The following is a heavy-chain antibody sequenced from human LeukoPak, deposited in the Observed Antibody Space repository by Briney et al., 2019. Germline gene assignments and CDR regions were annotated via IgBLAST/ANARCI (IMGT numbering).Heavy chain of an antibody. V-gene: IGHV3-33*01. CDR2: IWYDGSKE. CDR3: VREGDGAPRRFDY. D-gene: IGHD3-16*01. Sequence: GGSLRLSCAASGFTFSDFGMHWVRQAPGKGLEWVAMIWYDGSKEYYMESVKGRFTISRDNSKNTLHLQMNSLRAEDSAIYYCVREGDGAPRRFDYWGQGTLVTVSS. CDR1: GFTFSDFG. J-gene: IGHJ4*02.